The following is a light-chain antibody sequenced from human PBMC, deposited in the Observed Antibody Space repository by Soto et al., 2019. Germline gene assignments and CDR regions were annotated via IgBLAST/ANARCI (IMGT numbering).Light chain of an antibody. J-gene: IGKJ1*01. CDR1: QSVLYSPNNKNY. CDR3: QQYYSTPWT. V-gene: IGKV4-1*01. CDR2: WAS. Sequence: DFVMTQSPGSLAVSLGERATINFKSVQSVLYSPNNKNYLAWYQQKPGQPPKLLIYWASTRESGVPDRFSGSGSGTDFTLTISSLQAEDVAVYYCQQYYSTPWTFGQGTKVDIK.